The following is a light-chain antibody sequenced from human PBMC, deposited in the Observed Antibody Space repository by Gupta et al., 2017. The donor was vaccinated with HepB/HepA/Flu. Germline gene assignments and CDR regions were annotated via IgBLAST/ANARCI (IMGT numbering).Light chain of an antibody. J-gene: IGKJ1*01. Sequence: EIVLTQSPGTLSLSPGERATLSCRASQSLSNTYLAWYQQRPGQAPRLLIYGASSRANGIPDRFSGSGSGTDFTLTSSSLEPEDFAVYYWQPYCNLRTFGQGTKVEI. V-gene: IGKV3-20*01. CDR1: QSLSNTY. CDR2: GAS. CDR3: QPYCNLRT.